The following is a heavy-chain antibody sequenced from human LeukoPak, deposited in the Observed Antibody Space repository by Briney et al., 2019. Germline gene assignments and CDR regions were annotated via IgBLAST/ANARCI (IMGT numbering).Heavy chain of an antibody. CDR3: AKDGDKNWFDP. V-gene: IGHV3-30*18. Sequence: GGSLRLSCAASGFTFSSYGMHWVRQAPGKGLEWVAVIPYDGSNKYYADSVKGRFTISRDNSKNTLYLQMNSLRAEDTAVYYCAKDGDKNWFDPWGQGTLVTVSS. CDR2: IPYDGSNK. CDR1: GFTFSSYG. D-gene: IGHD3-10*01. J-gene: IGHJ5*02.